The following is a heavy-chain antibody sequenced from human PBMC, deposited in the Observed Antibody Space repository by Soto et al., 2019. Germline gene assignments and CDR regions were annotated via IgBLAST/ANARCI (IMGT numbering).Heavy chain of an antibody. V-gene: IGHV4-34*01. CDR3: AREGYYSGSESYSPPLYYGMDV. Sequence: SETLSLTCAVYGGSFSGYYWSWIRQPPGKGLEWIGEINHSGSTNYNPSLKSRVTISVDTSKNQFSLKLSSVTAADTAVYYCAREGYYSGSESYSPPLYYGMDVWGQGTPVTVSS. CDR1: GGSFSGYY. D-gene: IGHD3-10*01. J-gene: IGHJ6*02. CDR2: INHSGST.